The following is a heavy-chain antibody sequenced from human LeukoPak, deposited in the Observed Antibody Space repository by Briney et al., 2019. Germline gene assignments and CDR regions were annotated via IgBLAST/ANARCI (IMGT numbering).Heavy chain of an antibody. V-gene: IGHV3-30*18. CDR1: GFTFSSYG. J-gene: IGHJ4*02. CDR2: ISYDGSNK. Sequence: GRSLRLSCAASGFTFSSYGIHWVRQAPGKGLEWLADISYDGSNKYYADSVKGRFTISRDNSKNTLYLQMNSLRAEDTAVYYCAKAKLGSSGFGFGYWGQGTLVTVSS. CDR3: AKAKLGSSGFGFGY. D-gene: IGHD3-22*01.